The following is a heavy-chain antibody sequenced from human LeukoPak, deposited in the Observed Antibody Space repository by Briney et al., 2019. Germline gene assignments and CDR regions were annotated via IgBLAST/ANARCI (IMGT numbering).Heavy chain of an antibody. Sequence: SVTLSLTCAVSGGSISSSNWWSWVRQPPGKGLEWIGEIYHSGSTNYNPSLKRRVTISVDKSKNQFSLKLSSVTAADTAVYYCARDYDSSGYFDYWGQGTLVTVSS. CDR3: ARDYDSSGYFDY. D-gene: IGHD3-22*01. V-gene: IGHV4-4*02. J-gene: IGHJ4*02. CDR2: IYHSGST. CDR1: GGSISSSNW.